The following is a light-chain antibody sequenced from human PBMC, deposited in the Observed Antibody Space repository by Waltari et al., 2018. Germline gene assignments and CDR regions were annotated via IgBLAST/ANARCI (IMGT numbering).Light chain of an antibody. V-gene: IGKV4-1*01. CDR2: WAS. CDR3: QQYYSTPRT. J-gene: IGKJ2*01. CDR1: QSVLSSSNNQNH. Sequence: DIVLTQSPDSLAVSLGERATINCQSSQSVLSSSNNQNHLAWYQQRPGHPPSLLVHWASTRESGVPDRFSGSGSGTDFTLTINSLQAEDVAVYYCQQYYSTPRTFGQGTKLEI.